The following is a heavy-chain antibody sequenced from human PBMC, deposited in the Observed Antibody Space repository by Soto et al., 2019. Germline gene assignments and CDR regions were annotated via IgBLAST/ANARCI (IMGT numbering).Heavy chain of an antibody. Sequence: QLQLQESGPGLVKPSETLSLTCTVSGGSISSSSYYWGWIRQPPGKGLEWIGSIYYSGSTYYNPSLQSRVTXXVXTXXNQFSLKLSSVTAADTAVYYCASHDSSSWLNWFDPWGQGTLVTVSS. J-gene: IGHJ5*02. CDR3: ASHDSSSWLNWFDP. CDR2: IYYSGST. CDR1: GGSISSSSYY. D-gene: IGHD6-13*01. V-gene: IGHV4-39*01.